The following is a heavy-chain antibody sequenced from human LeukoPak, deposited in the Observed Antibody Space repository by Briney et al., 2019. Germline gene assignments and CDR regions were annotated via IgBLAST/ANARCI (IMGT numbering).Heavy chain of an antibody. CDR3: ARDRVFYDSSGYYPDY. Sequence: GGSLRLSCAASGFTFSSYAMSWVRQAPGKGLEWVAVIWHDGSNKYYADSVKGRFTISRDKSKNTLYLQMNSLRAEDTAVYYCARDRVFYDSSGYYPDYWGQGTLVTVSS. V-gene: IGHV3-33*08. CDR2: IWHDGSNK. CDR1: GFTFSSYA. D-gene: IGHD3-22*01. J-gene: IGHJ4*02.